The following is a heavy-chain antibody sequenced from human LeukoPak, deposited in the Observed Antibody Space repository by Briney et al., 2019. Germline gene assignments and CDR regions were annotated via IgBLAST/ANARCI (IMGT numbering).Heavy chain of an antibody. Sequence: GGSLRLSCAASGFTFSSYWMHWVRQAPEEGLVWVSRINTDGSSTTYAASVKGRFTISRDNAQNTLYLQMNSLRAEDTAMYYCVRDKVGPAARAFDIWGQGTMVTVSS. CDR2: INTDGSST. V-gene: IGHV3-74*01. D-gene: IGHD2-15*01. CDR3: VRDKVGPAARAFDI. CDR1: GFTFSSYW. J-gene: IGHJ3*02.